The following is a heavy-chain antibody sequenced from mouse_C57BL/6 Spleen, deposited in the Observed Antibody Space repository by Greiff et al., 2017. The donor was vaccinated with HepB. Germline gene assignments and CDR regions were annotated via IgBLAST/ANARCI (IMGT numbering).Heavy chain of an antibody. J-gene: IGHJ2*01. Sequence: EVQLVESGEGLVKPGGSLKLSCEASGFTFSSYAMSWVRQTPEKRLEWVAYISSGGDYIYYADTVKGRFTISRDNARNTLYLQMSSLKSEDTAMYYCTRGITTVVGPGDDWGQVTTLSVSS. CDR3: TRGITTVVGPGDD. CDR2: ISSGGDYI. CDR1: GFTFSSYA. V-gene: IGHV5-9-1*02. D-gene: IGHD1-1*01.